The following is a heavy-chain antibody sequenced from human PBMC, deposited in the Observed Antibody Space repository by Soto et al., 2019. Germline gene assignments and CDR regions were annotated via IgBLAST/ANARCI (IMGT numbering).Heavy chain of an antibody. D-gene: IGHD3-9*01. CDR3: ARVVRYFDTPYGMDV. CDR1: GFTFSNYA. Sequence: EGQLLESGEGLVQPGGSLKLSCAASGFTFSNYAMSWVRQAPGKGLEWVSGIGVSGSNTYYADSVKGRFTISRDNSKNTLFLQMNSLRAEDTAEYYCARVVRYFDTPYGMDVWGQGTTVTVSS. CDR2: IGVSGSNT. J-gene: IGHJ6*02. V-gene: IGHV3-23*01.